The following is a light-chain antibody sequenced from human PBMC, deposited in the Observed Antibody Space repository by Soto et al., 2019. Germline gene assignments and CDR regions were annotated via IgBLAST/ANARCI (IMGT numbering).Light chain of an antibody. J-gene: IGKJ4*01. V-gene: IGKV3-11*01. CDR1: QNVDTY. CDR2: DAV. Sequence: EIVLTQSPATLYLSQRERATLSCRASQNVDTYLAWYQQKPAQAPRLLIYDAVNRAPGIPASFSGSGSGTDFTLTISSLEPEDFAVNYCQQRSNWLPLTFGGGTKVEIE. CDR3: QQRSNWLPLT.